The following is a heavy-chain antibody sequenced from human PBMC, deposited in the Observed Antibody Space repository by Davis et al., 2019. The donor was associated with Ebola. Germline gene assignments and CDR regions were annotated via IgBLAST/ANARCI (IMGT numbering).Heavy chain of an antibody. Sequence: PSETLSLTCAVYGGSFSGYYWSWIRQPPGKGLEWIGEINHSGSTNYNPSLKSRVTISLDTSKNQFSLTLSSVTAADTSVYYCARGGAGETSVTTCAFDMWGQGTMVTVSS. CDR1: GGSFSGYY. J-gene: IGHJ3*02. CDR2: INHSGST. CDR3: ARGGAGETSVTTCAFDM. D-gene: IGHD4-17*01. V-gene: IGHV4-34*01.